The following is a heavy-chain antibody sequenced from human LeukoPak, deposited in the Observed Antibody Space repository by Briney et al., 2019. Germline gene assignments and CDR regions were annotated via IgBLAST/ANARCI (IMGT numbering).Heavy chain of an antibody. V-gene: IGHV3-33*06. Sequence: GGSLRLSCAAPGFTFSSYGMHWVRQAPGKGLEWVAVIWYDGSNKYYADSVKGRFTISRDNSKNTLYLQMNSLRAEDTAVYYCAKGKYFDWLVNSWFDPWGQGTLVTVSS. CDR3: AKGKYFDWLVNSWFDP. D-gene: IGHD3-9*01. CDR1: GFTFSSYG. J-gene: IGHJ5*02. CDR2: IWYDGSNK.